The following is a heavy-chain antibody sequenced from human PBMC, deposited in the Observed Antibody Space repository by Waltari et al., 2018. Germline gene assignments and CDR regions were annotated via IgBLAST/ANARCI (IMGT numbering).Heavy chain of an antibody. CDR2: IIPXFGKV. Sequence: QXQLXXSGAXVXKPGXSVKVSCKVXGGTFNTYPITWVRQAPGQGPEWMGGIIPXFGKVXYAQKXQGRVTITADXSTSTAYMDLSSLRSEDXAVYFCARXSXRPXSGGWYENAFDXWGQGTLVIVSS. V-gene: IGHV1-69*01. D-gene: IGHD6-19*01. J-gene: IGHJ3*02. CDR3: ARXSXRPXSGGWYENAFDX. CDR1: GGTFNTYP.